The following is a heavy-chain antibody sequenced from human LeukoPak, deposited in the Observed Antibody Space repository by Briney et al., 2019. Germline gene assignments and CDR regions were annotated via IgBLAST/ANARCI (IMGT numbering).Heavy chain of an antibody. CDR2: ISAYNGNT. Sequence: ASVKVPCKASGYTFTSYGISWVRQAPGQGLEWMGWISAYNGNTNYAQKLQGRVTMTTDTSRSTAYMELRRLRSDDTAVYYCARALPHYVWGSYRPNNWFDPWGQGTLVTVSS. CDR1: GYTFTSYG. J-gene: IGHJ5*02. D-gene: IGHD3-16*02. V-gene: IGHV1-18*01. CDR3: ARALPHYVWGSYRPNNWFDP.